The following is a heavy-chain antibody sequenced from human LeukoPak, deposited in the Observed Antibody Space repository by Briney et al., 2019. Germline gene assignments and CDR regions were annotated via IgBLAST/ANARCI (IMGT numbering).Heavy chain of an antibody. D-gene: IGHD4-11*01. CDR3: ARADSSYLDY. CDR2: ISSSSNYI. V-gene: IGHV3-21*01. Sequence: SGGSLRLSCAASGFTFSPCSMNWVRQAPGKGLEWVSSISSSSNYIYYADSVKGRFTISRDNAKNSLYLQMNSLRAEDTAVYYCARADSSYLDYWGQGTLVTVSS. CDR1: GFTFSPCS. J-gene: IGHJ4*02.